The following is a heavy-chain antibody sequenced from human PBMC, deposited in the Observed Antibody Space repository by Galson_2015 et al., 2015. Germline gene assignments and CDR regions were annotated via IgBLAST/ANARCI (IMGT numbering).Heavy chain of an antibody. V-gene: IGHV3-23*01. J-gene: IGHJ1*01. CDR1: GFTFSNYA. D-gene: IGHD6-13*01. CDR2: ISGGGATT. Sequence: SLRLSCAASGFTFSNYAMNWVRQAPGKGLEWVSVISGGGATTYYADSVNGRFTISRDNSKNTLYLQMNSLTAEDTAVYYCAKLAAGYSSSSTRYFQHWGQGTLVTVSS. CDR3: AKLAAGYSSSSTRYFQH.